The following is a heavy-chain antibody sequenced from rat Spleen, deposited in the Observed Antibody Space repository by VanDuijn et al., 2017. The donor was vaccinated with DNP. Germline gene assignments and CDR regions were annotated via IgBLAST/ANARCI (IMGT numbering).Heavy chain of an antibody. V-gene: IGHV5-46*01. CDR2: IGTSGSRT. Sequence: EVRLVESGGGLVQPGRSMKVSCAASGFTVSAFPMAWVRQTPTKGLDWVATIGTSGSRTYYPDSVKGRFTISRDNAKSSLYLQMNSLKSEDTATYYCARQGYDGSYYYVPFYYAMDAWGQGTSVTVSS. CDR1: GFTVSAFP. D-gene: IGHD1-12*02. CDR3: ARQGYDGSYYYVPFYYAMDA. J-gene: IGHJ4*01.